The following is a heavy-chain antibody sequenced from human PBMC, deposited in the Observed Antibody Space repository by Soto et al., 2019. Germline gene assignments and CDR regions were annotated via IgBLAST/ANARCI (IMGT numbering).Heavy chain of an antibody. D-gene: IGHD6-19*01. V-gene: IGHV4-4*07. J-gene: IGHJ4*02. CDR1: GGSISSYY. CDR2: IYTSGST. CDR3: ARVGIIAGAGALD. Sequence: QVQLQESGPGLVKPSETLSLTCTVSGGSISSYYWSWIRQPAGKGREWIGRIYTSGSTHYNPSLNSRVPMSVATSNNQFSLKLSSLTAPDTAVYYCARVGIIAGAGALDWGQGPLVPVSS.